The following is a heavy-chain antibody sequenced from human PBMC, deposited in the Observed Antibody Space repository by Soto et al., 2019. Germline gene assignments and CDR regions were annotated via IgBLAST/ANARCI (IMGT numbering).Heavy chain of an antibody. J-gene: IGHJ4*02. CDR1: GGSISSADYY. D-gene: IGHD3-10*01. CDR2: IYHSGST. Sequence: SETLSLTCTVSGGSISSADYYWSWIRQPPGKGLEWIGYIYHSGSTYYNPSLKSRVTISVDRSKNQFSLKLSSVTAADTAVYYCARENNVLPGGYFDYWGQGTLVTVSS. V-gene: IGHV4-30-2*01. CDR3: ARENNVLPGGYFDY.